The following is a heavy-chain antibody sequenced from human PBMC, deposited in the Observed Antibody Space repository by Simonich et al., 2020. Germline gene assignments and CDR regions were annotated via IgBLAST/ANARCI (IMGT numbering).Heavy chain of an antibody. CDR3: TTEGRAAAGTPWDY. Sequence: RLSCAASGFTFSSYGMHWVRQAPGKGLEWVAVIWYDGSNKYYADSVKGRFTISRDNSKNTLYLQMNSLRAEDTAVYYCTTEGRAAAGTPWDYWGQGTLVTVSS. J-gene: IGHJ4*02. V-gene: IGHV3-33*01. CDR1: GFTFSSYG. CDR2: IWYDGSNK. D-gene: IGHD6-13*01.